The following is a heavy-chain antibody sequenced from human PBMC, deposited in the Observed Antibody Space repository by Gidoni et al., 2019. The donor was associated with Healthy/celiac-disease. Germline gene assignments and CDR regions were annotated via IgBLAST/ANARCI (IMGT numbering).Heavy chain of an antibody. D-gene: IGHD5-12*01. V-gene: IGHV3-23*01. CDR3: AKDFRGTGVARALDY. CDR2: IGGGGGST. CDR1: GFTFSSYA. J-gene: IGHJ4*02. Sequence: EVQLLEPGGGLVQPGGSLRLSCAASGFTFSSYAMSWVRQAPGKGLEGVSAIGGGGGSTYYADSVEDRFTISRVNSKNTLYLQMNGLRAEDTAVYYCAKDFRGTGVARALDYWGQGTLVTVSS.